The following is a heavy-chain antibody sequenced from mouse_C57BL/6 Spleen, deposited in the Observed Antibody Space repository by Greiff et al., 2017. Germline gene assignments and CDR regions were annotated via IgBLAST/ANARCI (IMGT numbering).Heavy chain of an antibody. Sequence: VQLQQSGPELVKPGASVKISCKASGYSFTGYYMNWVKQSPEKSLEWIGEINPSTGGTTYNQKFKAKATLTVDKSSSTAYMQLKSLTSEDAAVYYCARKGGTTVVAPFDYWGQGATLTVSS. CDR2: INPSTGGT. CDR1: GYSFTGYY. J-gene: IGHJ2*01. D-gene: IGHD1-1*01. V-gene: IGHV1-42*01. CDR3: ARKGGTTVVAPFDY.